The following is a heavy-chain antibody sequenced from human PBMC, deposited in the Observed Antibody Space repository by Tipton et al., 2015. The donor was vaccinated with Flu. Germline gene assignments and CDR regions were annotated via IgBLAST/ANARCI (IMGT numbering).Heavy chain of an antibody. CDR3: ARVNTGWLDY. Sequence: TLSLTCSVSGGSIGSPYCWGWVRQPPGKGLEWLGSIFFTGSADYNPSLKSRLRMSVDTSKNQFSLNLAAVTAADTAVYFCARVNTGWLDYWGQGTLVTVSS. J-gene: IGHJ4*02. D-gene: IGHD6-19*01. CDR1: GGSIGSPYC. V-gene: IGHV4-61*05. CDR2: IFFTGSA.